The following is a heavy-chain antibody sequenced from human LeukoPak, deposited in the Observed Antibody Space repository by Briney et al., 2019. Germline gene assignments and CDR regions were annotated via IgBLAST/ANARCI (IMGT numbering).Heavy chain of an antibody. CDR2: INQDGSEK. J-gene: IGHJ4*02. CDR1: GFTLSSYW. V-gene: IGHV3-7*01. CDR3: ARVTSGLDY. Sequence: GSLRLSCAASGFTLSSYWMSWVRQAPGKGLEWVANINQDGSEKYYVDSVKGRFTLSRDNAKNSLYVQMNSLRAEDTAVYYCARVTSGLDYWGQGTLVTVSS.